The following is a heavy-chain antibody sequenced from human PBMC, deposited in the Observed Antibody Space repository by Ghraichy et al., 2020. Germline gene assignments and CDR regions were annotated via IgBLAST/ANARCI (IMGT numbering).Heavy chain of an antibody. Sequence: LRLSCAVSGGSISSGGYSWSWIRQPPGKGLEWIGYIYHSGSTYYNPSLKSRVTISVDRSKNQFSLKLSSVTAADTAVYYCARAETYYYDSSGYHWFDPWGQGTLVTVSS. J-gene: IGHJ5*02. V-gene: IGHV4-30-2*01. CDR3: ARAETYYYDSSGYHWFDP. CDR2: IYHSGST. D-gene: IGHD3-22*01. CDR1: GGSISSGGYS.